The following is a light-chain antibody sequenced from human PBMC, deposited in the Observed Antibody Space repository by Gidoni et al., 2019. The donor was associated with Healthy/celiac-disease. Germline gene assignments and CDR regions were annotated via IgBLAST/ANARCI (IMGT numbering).Light chain of an antibody. Sequence: EIVMTQSPATLSVSPGETATLACSASQSVSSNLAWYQQKPGQAPRLLIYGASTRATGIPARFSGSGSGTEFTLTISSLQSEDFAVYYCQQYNNWPPWTFGQGTKLEIK. J-gene: IGKJ2*02. CDR1: QSVSSN. CDR2: GAS. CDR3: QQYNNWPPWT. V-gene: IGKV3-15*01.